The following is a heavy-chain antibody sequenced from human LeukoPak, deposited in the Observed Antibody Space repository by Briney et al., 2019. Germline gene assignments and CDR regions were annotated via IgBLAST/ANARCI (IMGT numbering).Heavy chain of an antibody. J-gene: IGHJ6*03. CDR2: INPNSGGT. CDR1: GYTFTRYY. CDR3: ATGSQLVLAAFNYYYYYMDV. V-gene: IGHV1-2*02. Sequence: GASVKVSCTPSGYTFTRYYMHWVRQAPGQGLEGMGWINPNSGGTNYAQKFQGRVTMTRDTSISTAYMELSRLRSSDTAVYYCATGSQLVLAAFNYYYYYMDVGGKGTTVTVSS. D-gene: IGHD2-2*01.